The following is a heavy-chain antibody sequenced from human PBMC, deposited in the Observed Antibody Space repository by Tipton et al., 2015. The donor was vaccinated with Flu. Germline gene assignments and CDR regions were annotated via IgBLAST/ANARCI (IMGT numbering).Heavy chain of an antibody. J-gene: IGHJ4*02. CDR1: GYTFTHYH. V-gene: IGHV1-46*01. Sequence: QVQLVQSGAEVKKPGASVKVSCKSSGYTFTHYHMHWVRQAPGQGLEWMGIITPSGGSTFYAPKFQGRVTMTRDTSTSTDYMELSSLGSEDTAVYYCARGSYGDLIDYWGQGTLVTVSS. D-gene: IGHD5-18*01. CDR2: ITPSGGST. CDR3: ARGSYGDLIDY.